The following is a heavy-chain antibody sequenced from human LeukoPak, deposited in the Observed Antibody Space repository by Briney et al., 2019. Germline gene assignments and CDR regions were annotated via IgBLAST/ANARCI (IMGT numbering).Heavy chain of an antibody. CDR2: ISSGSSYI. V-gene: IGHV3-21*01. D-gene: IGHD3-22*01. CDR1: GFTFSSYS. J-gene: IGHJ4*02. Sequence: GGSLRLSCAASGFTFSSYSMNWVRQAPGKGLEWVSSISSGSSYIYYADSVKGRFTISRDNAKNSLYLQMNSLRAEDTAVYYCATDYYDSSGYYYWGQGTLVTVSS. CDR3: ATDYYDSSGYYY.